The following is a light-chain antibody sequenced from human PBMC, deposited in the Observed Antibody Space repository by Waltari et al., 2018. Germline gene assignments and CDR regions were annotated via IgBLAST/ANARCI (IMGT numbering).Light chain of an antibody. CDR1: QRISYW. CDR3: QQYNTYPAT. CDR2: KAS. Sequence: DIQMTQSPSSLSASVGDRVTNTFRASQRISYWLAWYQQKPGKAPKLLVYKASSLESGVPSRFSGSVSGTEYTLTISSLQPDDFATYYCQQYNTYPATFGQGTKVEIK. J-gene: IGKJ2*01. V-gene: IGKV1-5*03.